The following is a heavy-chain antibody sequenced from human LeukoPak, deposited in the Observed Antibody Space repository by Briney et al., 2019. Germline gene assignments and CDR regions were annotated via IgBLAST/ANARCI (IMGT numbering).Heavy chain of an antibody. CDR1: GGSISGYY. CDR3: ARLSGSYYRYYYYYYGMDV. J-gene: IGHJ6*02. V-gene: IGHV4-59*08. Sequence: PSETLSLTCTVSGGSISGYYWSWIRQPPGKGLEWIGDIYYSGSTNYNPSLKSRVTISVDTSKNQFSLKLSSVTAADTAVYYCARLSGSYYRYYYYYYGMDVWGQGTTVTVSS. CDR2: IYYSGST. D-gene: IGHD1-26*01.